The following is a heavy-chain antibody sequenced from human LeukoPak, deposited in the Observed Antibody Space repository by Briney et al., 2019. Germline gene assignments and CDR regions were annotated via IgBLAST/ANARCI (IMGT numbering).Heavy chain of an antibody. CDR2: IYYSGST. CDR3: ARDWVLYGDYPGPTAFDI. Sequence: PSETLSLTCTVSGGSISSGGYYWSWIRQHPGKGLEWIGYIYYSGSTYYNPSLKSRVTISVDTSKNQFSLKLSSVTAADTAVYYCARDWVLYGDYPGPTAFDIWGQGTMVTVSS. V-gene: IGHV4-31*03. D-gene: IGHD4-17*01. CDR1: GGSISSGGYY. J-gene: IGHJ3*02.